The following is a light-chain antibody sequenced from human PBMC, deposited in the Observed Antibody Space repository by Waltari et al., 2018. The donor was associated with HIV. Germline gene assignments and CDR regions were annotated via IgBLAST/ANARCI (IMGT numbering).Light chain of an antibody. J-gene: IGLJ1*01. CDR1: NSYIGSNT. Sequence: QSVLTQPPSASGTPGQRVSISCSGTNSYIGSNTVKLYQQVPGSAPKFVMYSNDQRPSGVPDRFSGSKSGTSASLAISGVQSGDEADYYCASWDDSLKAYIFGTGTKVTVL. CDR2: SND. V-gene: IGLV1-44*01. CDR3: ASWDDSLKAYI.